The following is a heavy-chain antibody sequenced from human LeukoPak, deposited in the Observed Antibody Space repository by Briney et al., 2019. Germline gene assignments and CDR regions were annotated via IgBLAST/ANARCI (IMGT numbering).Heavy chain of an antibody. J-gene: IGHJ3*02. CDR2: IKSKTDGGTT. CDR1: GFTFSNAW. D-gene: IGHD2-2*01. CDR3: TTDHQPDDAVDI. Sequence: GGSLRLSCAASGFTFSNAWMNWVRQAPGKGLEWVGRIKSKTDGGTTDYAAPVKGRFTISRDDSKNTLYLQMNSLITEDTAVYYCTTDHQPDDAVDIWGQGTMVTVSA. V-gene: IGHV3-15*07.